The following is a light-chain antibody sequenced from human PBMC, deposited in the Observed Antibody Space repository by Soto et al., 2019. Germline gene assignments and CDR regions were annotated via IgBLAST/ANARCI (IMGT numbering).Light chain of an antibody. V-gene: IGLV4-69*01. CDR3: QTWGTGIWV. J-gene: IGLJ3*02. Sequence: QPVLTQSPSASASLGASVKLTCTLSSGHSSYAIAGHQQQPEKGPRYLMKLNSDGSHSKGDGIPDRFAGSSSGAERYLTNSSLQSEDEADYYCQTWGTGIWVFGGGTKVTVL. CDR2: LNSDGSH. CDR1: SGHSSYA.